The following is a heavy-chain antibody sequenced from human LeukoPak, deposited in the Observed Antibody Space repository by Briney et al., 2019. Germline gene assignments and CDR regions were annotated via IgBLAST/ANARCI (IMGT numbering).Heavy chain of an antibody. D-gene: IGHD6-13*01. CDR1: GYSFTSYW. V-gene: IGHV5-51*01. CDR3: ARGWWYSSSWYGFDP. Sequence: GESLKISCKGSGYSFTSYWIGWVRQMPGKGLEWMGIIYPGDSDTRYSPSFQGQVTISADKSISTAYLQWSSLKASDTAMYYCARGWWYSSSWYGFDPWGQGTLVTVSS. J-gene: IGHJ5*02. CDR2: IYPGDSDT.